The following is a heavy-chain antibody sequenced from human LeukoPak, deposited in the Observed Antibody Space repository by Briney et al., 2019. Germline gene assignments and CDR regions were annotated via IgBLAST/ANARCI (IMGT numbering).Heavy chain of an antibody. D-gene: IGHD2-2*02. CDR2: IDHSGNT. CDR3: AGRYLYYDYYYMDV. J-gene: IGHJ6*03. CDR1: SSSFSGYH. Sequence: PSETLSLTCAVYSSSFSGYHWNWIRQAPGKGLEWIGEIDHSGNTNYNPSLKSRVTISVDSSKNQFSLKLSSVTAADTAVFYCAGRYLYYDYYYMDVWGKGTTVTVSS. V-gene: IGHV4-34*01.